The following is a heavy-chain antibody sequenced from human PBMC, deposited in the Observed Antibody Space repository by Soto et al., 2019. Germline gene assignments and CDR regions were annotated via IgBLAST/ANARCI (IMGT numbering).Heavy chain of an antibody. D-gene: IGHD4-17*01. CDR1: GGSLTSYY. J-gene: IGHJ4*02. CDR2: VYYTGIA. CDR3: ERRIGSTETLDY. V-gene: IGHV4-59*08. Sequence: SETLSLTCTVSGGSLTSYYWSWIRQPPGKGLEWIGFVYYTGIARYNPSLKSRVTISVDTSKNQFSLKLTSVTAADTAIYYCERRIGSTETLDYWGQGTLVTVPS.